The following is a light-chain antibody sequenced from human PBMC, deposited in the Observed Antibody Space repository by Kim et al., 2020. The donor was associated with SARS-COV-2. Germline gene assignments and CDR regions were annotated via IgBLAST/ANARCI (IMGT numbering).Light chain of an antibody. CDR3: QVWDSIADDAGVE. CDR2: FDS. CDR1: DIGTKS. V-gene: IGLV3-21*01. Sequence: TARMTCGGDDIGTKSVHWYQQKPGQAPVLVISFDSDRPSGIPERFSGSNSGNTATLTITRVEAGDEADYYCQVWDSIADDAGVEFGGGTQLTV. J-gene: IGLJ2*01.